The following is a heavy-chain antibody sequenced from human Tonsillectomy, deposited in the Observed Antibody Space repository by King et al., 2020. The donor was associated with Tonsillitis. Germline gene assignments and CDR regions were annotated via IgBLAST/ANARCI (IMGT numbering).Heavy chain of an antibody. D-gene: IGHD3-22*01. CDR1: GFTFSSYA. V-gene: IGHV3-23*04. J-gene: IGHJ4*02. Sequence: VQLVESGGGLVQPGGSLRLSCAASGFTFSSYAMSWVRQAPGKGLEWVSAISGSGGSTYYADSVKGRFTISRDNSKNTLYLQMNSLRAEDTAVYYCAKSSNSCYFPQVPFDYWGQGTLVTVSS. CDR3: AKSSNSCYFPQVPFDY. CDR2: ISGSGGST.